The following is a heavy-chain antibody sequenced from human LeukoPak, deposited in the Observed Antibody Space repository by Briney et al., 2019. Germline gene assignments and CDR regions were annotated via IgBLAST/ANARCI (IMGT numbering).Heavy chain of an antibody. J-gene: IGHJ4*02. Sequence: GGSLRLSCEVSGFIVSSNCMTWVRQAPGKGLEWVTVIYSGGSTHYADSVKDRFIISRDNSKNTLYLQMNRLRAEDTAVYYCARGCSGGSCYGSLVFDQWGQGILVTVSS. CDR3: ARGCSGGSCYGSLVFDQ. CDR2: IYSGGST. D-gene: IGHD2-15*01. CDR1: GFIVSSNC. V-gene: IGHV3-66*01.